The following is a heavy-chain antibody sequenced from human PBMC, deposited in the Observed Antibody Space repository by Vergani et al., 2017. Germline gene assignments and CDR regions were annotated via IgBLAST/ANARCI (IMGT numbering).Heavy chain of an antibody. CDR3: AIIAAARAFDI. CDR2: FDPEDGET. J-gene: IGHJ3*02. Sequence: VQLVQSRAEVKKPGASVKVSCTVSGYTLTDLSIHWVRQAPGQGLAWMGGFDPEDGETIYAQKLQGRVTMTEDTSTDTAYMELSSLRSEDTAVYYCAIIAAARAFDIWGQGTMVTVSS. D-gene: IGHD6-13*01. CDR1: GYTLTDLS. V-gene: IGHV1-24*01.